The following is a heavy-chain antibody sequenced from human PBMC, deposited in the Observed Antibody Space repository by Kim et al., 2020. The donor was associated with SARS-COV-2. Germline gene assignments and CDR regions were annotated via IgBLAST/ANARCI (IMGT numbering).Heavy chain of an antibody. V-gene: IGHV4-34*01. Sequence: SETLSLTCAVYGGSFSGYYWSWIRQPPGKGLEWIGEINHSGSTNYNPSLKSRVTISVDTSKNQFSLKLSSVTAADTAVYYCARAAAAAGINWFDPWGQGTLVTVSS. CDR2: INHSGST. J-gene: IGHJ5*02. D-gene: IGHD6-13*01. CDR3: ARAAAAAGINWFDP. CDR1: GGSFSGYY.